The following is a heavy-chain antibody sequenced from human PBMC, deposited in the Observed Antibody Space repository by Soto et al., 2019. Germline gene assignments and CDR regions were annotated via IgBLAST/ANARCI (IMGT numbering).Heavy chain of an antibody. Sequence: KPSETLSLTCTVSGGSVSSGSYYWSWIRQPPGKGLEWIGYIYYSGSTNYNPSLKSRVTISVDTSKSQFSLKLSSVTAADTAVYYWARSANYYDSSGYYYFDYWGQGTLVTVS. CDR3: ARSANYYDSSGYYYFDY. CDR1: GGSVSSGSYY. D-gene: IGHD3-22*01. CDR2: IYYSGST. V-gene: IGHV4-61*01. J-gene: IGHJ4*02.